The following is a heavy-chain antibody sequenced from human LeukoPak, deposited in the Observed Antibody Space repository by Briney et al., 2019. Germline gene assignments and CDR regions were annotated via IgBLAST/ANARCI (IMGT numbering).Heavy chain of an antibody. Sequence: GGSLRLSCAASGFTVSSNYMSWVRQAPGKGLEWVSIIYNGGSTYYADSVKGRFTISRDNSKNTLYLQMNSLRAEDTAVYYCVRLGSTSPGNWYKLFDQRGQGTLVTVSS. V-gene: IGHV3-53*01. D-gene: IGHD2-2*01. CDR1: GFTVSSNY. CDR2: IYNGGST. CDR3: VRLGSTSPGNWYKLFDQ. J-gene: IGHJ4*02.